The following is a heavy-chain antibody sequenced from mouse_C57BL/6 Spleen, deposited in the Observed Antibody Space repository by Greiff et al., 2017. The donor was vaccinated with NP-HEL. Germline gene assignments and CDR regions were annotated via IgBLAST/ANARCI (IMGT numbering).Heavy chain of an antibody. CDR2: LSAGGSYT. Sequence: DVMLVESGGGLVKPGGSLKLSCAASGFTFSSYALSWVRQTPDKRLEWVATLSAGGSYTYYPDNVKGRFTISRDNAKNNLYLQMSQLKSEDTAMYYCARDHEGNFDYWGQGTTLTVSS. CDR1: GFTFSSYA. CDR3: ARDHEGNFDY. J-gene: IGHJ2*01. V-gene: IGHV5-4*01.